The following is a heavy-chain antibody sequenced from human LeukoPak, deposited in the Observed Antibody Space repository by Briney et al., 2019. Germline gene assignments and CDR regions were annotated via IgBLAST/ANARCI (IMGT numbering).Heavy chain of an antibody. D-gene: IGHD1-26*01. CDR3: AKALSGSYDY. Sequence: GGSLRLFCAASGFTFSSYAMSWVRQAPGKGREWVSAISGSGGSTYYADSVKGRFTISRDNSKNTLYLQMNSLRAEDTAVYYCAKALSGSYDYWGQGTLVTVSS. V-gene: IGHV3-23*01. CDR2: ISGSGGST. J-gene: IGHJ4*02. CDR1: GFTFSSYA.